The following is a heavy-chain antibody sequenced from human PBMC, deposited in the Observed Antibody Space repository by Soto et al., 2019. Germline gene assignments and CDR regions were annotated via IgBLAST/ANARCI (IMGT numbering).Heavy chain of an antibody. CDR3: ARGCSSTSCWYYYYGMDV. V-gene: IGHV4-59*01. J-gene: IGHJ6*02. CDR1: VGSSSSYY. D-gene: IGHD2-2*01. CDR2: IYYSGST. Sequence: SESLPLTCTVYVGSSSSYYRSWIRQPPGKGLEWIGYIYYSGSTNYNPSLKSRVTISVDTSKNQFSLKLSSVTAADTAVYYCARGCSSTSCWYYYYGMDVWGQGTTVTVSS.